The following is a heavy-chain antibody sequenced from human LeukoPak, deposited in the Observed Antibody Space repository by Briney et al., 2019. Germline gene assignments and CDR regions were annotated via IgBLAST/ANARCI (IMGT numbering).Heavy chain of an antibody. V-gene: IGHV3-21*01. Sequence: GGSLRLSCAASGFTFSSYTMNWVRQAPGKGLEWVSSISSSSSYIYYADSVKGRFTISRDNAKNSLYLRMNSLRAEDTAVYYCARAYYYDSSGDDAFDIWGQGTMVTVSS. CDR3: ARAYYYDSSGDDAFDI. D-gene: IGHD3-22*01. J-gene: IGHJ3*02. CDR2: ISSSSSYI. CDR1: GFTFSSYT.